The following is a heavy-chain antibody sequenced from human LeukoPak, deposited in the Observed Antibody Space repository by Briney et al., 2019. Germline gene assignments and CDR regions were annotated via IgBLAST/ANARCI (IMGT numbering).Heavy chain of an antibody. Sequence: ASVKVSCKASGYTFTSYGISWVRQAPGQGLEWMGWISAYNGNTNYAQKLQGRVTMTTDTSTSTAYMELRSLRSDDTDVYYCARAFDSSGYYYYYFEYWGQGTLVTVSS. CDR2: ISAYNGNT. J-gene: IGHJ4*02. CDR1: GYTFTSYG. V-gene: IGHV1-18*01. D-gene: IGHD3-22*01. CDR3: ARAFDSSGYYYYYFEY.